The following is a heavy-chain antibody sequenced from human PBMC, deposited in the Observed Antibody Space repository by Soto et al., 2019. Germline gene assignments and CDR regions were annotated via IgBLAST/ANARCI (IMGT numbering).Heavy chain of an antibody. D-gene: IGHD1-26*01. J-gene: IGHJ4*02. CDR2: MSGSGGST. Sequence: EVQLLESGGGLVQPGGSLRLSCAASGFTFSSYAMRWVRQAPVKGLELVSAMSGSGGSTYYADSVKGRFTISRDNSKNTLYLQMNSLRAEDTAVYYCARLGSGSYYDYWGQGTLVTVSS. CDR3: ARLGSGSYYDY. CDR1: GFTFSSYA. V-gene: IGHV3-23*01.